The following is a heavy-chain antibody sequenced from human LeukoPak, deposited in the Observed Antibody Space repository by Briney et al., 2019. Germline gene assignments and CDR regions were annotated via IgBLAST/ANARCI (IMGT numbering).Heavy chain of an antibody. Sequence: SETLSLTCSVSGGSISSETHYWTWIRQNPGKGLEWIGYIYRTGITYPNPSLKSRVTMSIDTSKNQFSLKLSSVTAADTAVYFCARASWTDFFLDYRGQGTLLSVSS. J-gene: IGHJ4*02. CDR1: GGSISSETHY. CDR2: IYRTGIT. D-gene: IGHD3/OR15-3a*01. CDR3: ARASWTDFFLDY. V-gene: IGHV4-31*03.